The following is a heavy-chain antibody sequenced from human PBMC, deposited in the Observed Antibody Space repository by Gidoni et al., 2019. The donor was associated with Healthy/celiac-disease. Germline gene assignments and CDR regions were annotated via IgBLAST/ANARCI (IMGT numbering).Heavy chain of an antibody. CDR2: IIPIFGTA. D-gene: IGHD1-26*01. CDR1: EGTFSSYA. CDR3: AKAPVGATAVDYYYYYGMDV. V-gene: IGHV1-69*01. J-gene: IGHJ6*02. Sequence: QVQLVQSGAEVTTPGSSVKVSCKASEGTFSSYAIRWVRQAPGQGPGWMGGIIPIFGTANYAQQFHGRVTITADESTSTAYLELRSLRSEDTAVYYCAKAPVGATAVDYYYYYGMDVWGQGTTVTVSS.